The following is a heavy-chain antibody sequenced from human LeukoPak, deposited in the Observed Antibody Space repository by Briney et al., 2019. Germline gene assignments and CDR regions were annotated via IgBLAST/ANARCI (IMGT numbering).Heavy chain of an antibody. J-gene: IGHJ6*02. Sequence: ASVKVSCKASGYTFTGYYMRWVRQAPGQGLEWMGWINPNSGGTNYAQKFQGRVTMTRDTSISTAYMELSRLRSDDTAVYYCAXXXXXXXSYYYYGMDVWGQGTTVTVSS. CDR2: INPNSGGT. CDR3: AXXXXXXXSYYYYGMDV. V-gene: IGHV1-2*02. CDR1: GYTFTGYY.